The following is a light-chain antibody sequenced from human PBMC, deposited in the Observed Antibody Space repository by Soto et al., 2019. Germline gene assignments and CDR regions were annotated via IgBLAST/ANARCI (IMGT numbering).Light chain of an antibody. V-gene: IGLV1-47*01. CDR2: RSN. Sequence: QSVLTQPPSASGTPGQRVTISCSGSSSNIGSNDSFWYQQLPGTAPKLLIYRSNQRPSVVPDRFSGSKSGNTASLAISGVRSEDEADYYCSSWDYSLSGVVFGGGTKLTVL. J-gene: IGLJ2*01. CDR3: SSWDYSLSGVV. CDR1: SSNIGSND.